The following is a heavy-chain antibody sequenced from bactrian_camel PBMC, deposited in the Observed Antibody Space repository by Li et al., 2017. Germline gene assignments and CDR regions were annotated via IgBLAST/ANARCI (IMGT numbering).Heavy chain of an antibody. Sequence: VQLVESGGGSVQAGGSLTLSCAFSGVIHPGDCMGWFRQAPGKEREGVAGIVSDGRTSYANVVKGRFTISRDDANNTLLLQMTGLKPEDTAMYYCAAGRPGASCAVDYGTLRFTNYWGQGTQVTVS. D-gene: IGHD4*01. J-gene: IGHJ4*01. V-gene: IGHV3S53*01. CDR3: AAGRPGASCAVDYGTLRFTNY. CDR2: IVSDGRT. CDR1: GVIHPGDC.